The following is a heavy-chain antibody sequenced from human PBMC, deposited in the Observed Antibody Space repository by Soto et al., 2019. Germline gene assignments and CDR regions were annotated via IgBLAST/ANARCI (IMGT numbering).Heavy chain of an antibody. CDR2: IYYSGST. D-gene: IGHD4-17*01. Sequence: QVQLQESGPGLVKPSETLSLTCTVSGGSISSYYWSWIRQPPGKGLEWIGYIYYSGSTNYNPSLKSRVTLSVDTSKNQFSLKLRSVTAADTAVYYCAREGTTVDSYYYDGMDVWGQGTTVTVSS. J-gene: IGHJ6*02. CDR3: AREGTTVDSYYYDGMDV. CDR1: GGSISSYY. V-gene: IGHV4-59*01.